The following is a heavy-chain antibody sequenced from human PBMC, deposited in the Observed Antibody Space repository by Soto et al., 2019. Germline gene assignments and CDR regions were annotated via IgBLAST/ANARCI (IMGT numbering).Heavy chain of an antibody. J-gene: IGHJ3*02. CDR3: VRYDRINMKPYSPEGFHI. CDR2: VYYGGAIFYSGNI. V-gene: IGHV4-39*01. CDR1: GDSISSSNSH. D-gene: IGHD3-3*02. Sequence: SSETLSLTCTVSGDSISSSNSHWGWTRQPPGKGLEYIGSVYYGGAIFYSGNIYYNPSLKSRVTISVDTSKNQFSLRLSSVTAADTGVYYCVRYDRINMKPYSPEGFHIWGQGTMVTVSS.